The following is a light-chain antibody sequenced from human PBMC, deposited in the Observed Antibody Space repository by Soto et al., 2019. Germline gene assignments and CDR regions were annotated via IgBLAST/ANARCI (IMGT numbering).Light chain of an antibody. CDR2: GAS. J-gene: IGKJ3*01. V-gene: IGKV3-20*01. CDR1: QSVSSSY. Sequence: EIVLTQSPGTLSLSPGERATLSCRAGQSVSSSYLAWYQQKPGQAPRLLVYGASIRATGIPDRFSGSGSGTDLTLTISRVEPEDFAVYYCQHYGSSPFTFGPGTRVDIK. CDR3: QHYGSSPFT.